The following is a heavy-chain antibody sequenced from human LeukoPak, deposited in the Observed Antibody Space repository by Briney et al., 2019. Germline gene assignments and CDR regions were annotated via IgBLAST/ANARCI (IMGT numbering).Heavy chain of an antibody. CDR3: ARSADIVVVPAANGGYYYYMDV. V-gene: IGHV1-69*05. CDR2: IIPIFGTA. J-gene: IGHJ6*03. Sequence: GASVKVSCKASGGTFSSYAISWVRQAPGQGLEWMGGIIPIFGTANYAQKFQGRVTITTDESTSTAYMELSSLRSEDTAVYYCARSADIVVVPAANGGYYYYMDVWGKGTTVTVSS. CDR1: GGTFSSYA. D-gene: IGHD2-2*01.